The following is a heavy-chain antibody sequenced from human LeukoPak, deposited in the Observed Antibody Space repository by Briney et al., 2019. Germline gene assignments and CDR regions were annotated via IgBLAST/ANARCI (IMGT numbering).Heavy chain of an antibody. V-gene: IGHV1-69*05. CDR3: ASAGYCSGGSCYSFDY. Sequence: ASVKVSCKASRGTFSSYAISWVRQAPGQGLEWMGGIIPIFGTANYAQKFQGRVTITTDESTSTAYMELSSLRSEDTAVYYCASAGYCSGGSCYSFDYWGQGTLVTVSS. CDR2: IIPIFGTA. D-gene: IGHD2-15*01. CDR1: RGTFSSYA. J-gene: IGHJ4*02.